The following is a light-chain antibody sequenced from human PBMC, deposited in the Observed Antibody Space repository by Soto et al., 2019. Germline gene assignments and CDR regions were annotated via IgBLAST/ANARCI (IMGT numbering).Light chain of an antibody. CDR2: GVT. CDR3: GSYANSRTLL. J-gene: IGLJ1*01. CDR1: SDNY. Sequence: QSALTQPPSVSGSPGQSITISCTGTSDNYVSWYQQHPGKDPKLMIYGVTNRPAGVSGRFSGSKSGNTASLTISGLPTEEEADYCCGSYANSRTLLFGAGTKVTVL. V-gene: IGLV2-14*01.